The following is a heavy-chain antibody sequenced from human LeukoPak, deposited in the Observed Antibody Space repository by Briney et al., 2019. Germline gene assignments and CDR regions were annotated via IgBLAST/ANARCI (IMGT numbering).Heavy chain of an antibody. CDR2: IKSDGSGT. Sequence: PGGFLRLSCAASGFTFNNYWMHWVRQAPGKGPVWVSNIKSDGSGTGYADSVKGRFSISRDNANNRLDLQMNSLRVEDTAVYYCVRGVWRVGAASNWFDPWGQGTLVTVSS. J-gene: IGHJ5*02. D-gene: IGHD1-26*01. CDR3: VRGVWRVGAASNWFDP. CDR1: GFTFNNYW. V-gene: IGHV3-74*01.